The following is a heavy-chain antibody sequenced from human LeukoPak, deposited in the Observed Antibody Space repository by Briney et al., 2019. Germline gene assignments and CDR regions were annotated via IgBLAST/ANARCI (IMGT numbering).Heavy chain of an antibody. D-gene: IGHD6-13*01. Sequence: QPGGSLRLSCAASGFTFSSYSMNWVRQAPGKGLEWVSYISSSSSTIYYADSVKGRFTISRDNAKNSLYLQMNSLRAEDTAVYYCARDGTGYSSSWGLDYWGQGTLVTVSS. CDR3: ARDGTGYSSSWGLDY. J-gene: IGHJ4*02. CDR2: ISSSSSTI. CDR1: GFTFSSYS. V-gene: IGHV3-48*04.